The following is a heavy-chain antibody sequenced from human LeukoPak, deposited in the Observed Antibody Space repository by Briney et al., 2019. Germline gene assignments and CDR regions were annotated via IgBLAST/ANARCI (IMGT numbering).Heavy chain of an antibody. J-gene: IGHJ4*02. CDR2: TSAHNGNT. CDR3: ARLDYGGNSVVDY. CDR1: GYTFNKYG. Sequence: ASVKVSCKASGYTFNKYGFSWVRQAPRQGLEWMGWTSAHNGNTNYAQKLQGRVTMTTDTSASTAYMELRSLGSDDTAVYYCARLDYGGNSVVDYWGQGTLVTVSS. V-gene: IGHV1-18*01. D-gene: IGHD4-17*01.